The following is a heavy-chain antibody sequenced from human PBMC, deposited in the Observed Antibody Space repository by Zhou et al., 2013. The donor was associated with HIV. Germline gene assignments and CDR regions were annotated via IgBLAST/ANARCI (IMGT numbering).Heavy chain of an antibody. D-gene: IGHD3-9*01. CDR3: ATDHPGADYDILTGLGWGKNDAFDI. V-gene: IGHV1-24*01. CDR1: GYTLTELS. CDR2: FDPEDGEA. Sequence: QVQLVQSGAEVKKPGASVKVSCKVSGYTLTELSMHWVRQAPGKGLEWMGHFDPEDGEAICAQNFQGRVTMTEDTSTDTTYMELSSLRSDDTAVYYCATDHPGADYDILTGLGWGKNDAFDIWGQGTMVTVSS. J-gene: IGHJ3*02.